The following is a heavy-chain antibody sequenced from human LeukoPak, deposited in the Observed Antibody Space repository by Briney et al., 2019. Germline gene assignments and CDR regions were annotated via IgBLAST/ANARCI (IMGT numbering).Heavy chain of an antibody. D-gene: IGHD3-10*01. V-gene: IGHV3-74*01. Sequence: GGSLRLSCAASGFTFSSYWMHWVGQAPGKGLLWVSRINGDGSTTNYADSVKGRFTISRDNAKNTLYLQINSLRAEDMAVYYCARDRGFGDLSDWFDPWGQGTLVTVSS. CDR1: GFTFSSYW. CDR3: ARDRGFGDLSDWFDP. J-gene: IGHJ5*02. CDR2: INGDGSTT.